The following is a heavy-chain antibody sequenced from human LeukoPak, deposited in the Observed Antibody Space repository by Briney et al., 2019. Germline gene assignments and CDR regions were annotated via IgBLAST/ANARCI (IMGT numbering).Heavy chain of an antibody. J-gene: IGHJ1*01. CDR2: IYYSGST. CDR1: GGSISSYH. Sequence: PSETLSLTCTVSGGSISSYHWSWIRQPPGKGLEWIGYIYYSGSTNYNPSLKSRVTISVDTSKNQFSLKLSSVTAADTAVYYCARSGYSYGYGYFQHWGQGTLVTVSS. V-gene: IGHV4-59*01. CDR3: ARSGYSYGYGYFQH. D-gene: IGHD5-18*01.